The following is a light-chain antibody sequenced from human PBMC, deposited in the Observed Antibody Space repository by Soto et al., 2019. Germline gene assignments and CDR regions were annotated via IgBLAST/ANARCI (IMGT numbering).Light chain of an antibody. V-gene: IGKV3-11*01. CDR2: DAS. CDR3: QQRSNWPLT. CDR1: QSVSSY. Sequence: EIVLTQSPATLSLSPGERATISCRASQSVSSYLAWYQQKPGQAPRLLIYDASNIATGIPARFSGSGSGTDFTLTISSLEPEDFAVYYCQQRSNWPLTFGGGTKVEIK. J-gene: IGKJ4*02.